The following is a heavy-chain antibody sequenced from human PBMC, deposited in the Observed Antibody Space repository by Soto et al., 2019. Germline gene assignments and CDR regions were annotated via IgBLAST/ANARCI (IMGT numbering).Heavy chain of an antibody. J-gene: IGHJ4*02. Sequence: ASVKVSCKASGYTFTSYGISWVRQAPGQGLEWMGWISAYNGNTNYAQKRQGRVTMTTDTSTSTAYLELRSLRSDDTAVYYCARDLVTYCSGGSCPDDYWGQGTLVTVSS. V-gene: IGHV1-18*01. CDR3: ARDLVTYCSGGSCPDDY. D-gene: IGHD2-15*01. CDR1: GYTFTSYG. CDR2: ISAYNGNT.